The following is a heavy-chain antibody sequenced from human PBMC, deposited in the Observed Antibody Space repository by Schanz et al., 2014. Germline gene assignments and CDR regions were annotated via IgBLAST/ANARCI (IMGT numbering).Heavy chain of an antibody. CDR3: ARGGGPEDVFDI. CDR2: INTASGNT. V-gene: IGHV1-3*04. Sequence: QVQLVQSGAEVKKPGASVKVSCKASGYTFTDYGVIWVRQAPGRRLEWMGWINTASGNTRYSEAFQGRVTMTRDTSATTAYMELSSLTSEDTAVYYCARGGGPEDVFDIWGQGTILTVSS. CDR1: GYTFTDYG. D-gene: IGHD5-12*01. J-gene: IGHJ3*02.